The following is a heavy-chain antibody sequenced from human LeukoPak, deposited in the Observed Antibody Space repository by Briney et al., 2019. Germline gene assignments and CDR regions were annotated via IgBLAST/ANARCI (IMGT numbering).Heavy chain of an antibody. D-gene: IGHD2-2*01. CDR2: ISYDGSNK. V-gene: IGHV3-30*04. CDR3: ARLGYCSSTSCHRAFDY. J-gene: IGHJ4*02. Sequence: PGRSLRLSCAASGFTFSSYVMHWVRQAPGKGLEWVAVISYDGSNKYYADSVKGRFTISRDNSKNTLYLQMNSLRAEDTAVYYCARLGYCSSTSCHRAFDYWGQGTLVTVSS. CDR1: GFTFSSYV.